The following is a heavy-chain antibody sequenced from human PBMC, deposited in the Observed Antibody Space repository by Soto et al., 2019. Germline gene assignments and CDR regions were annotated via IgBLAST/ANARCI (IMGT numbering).Heavy chain of an antibody. CDR3: SHIVGAGLGYYFDY. J-gene: IGHJ4*02. CDR2: IYWDDDK. Sequence: QITLKESGPTLVKPTQTLTLTCTFSGFALSTTRVAVGWIRQPPGKALEWLALIYWDDDKRYSPFLKRRLTITKDTSKTQVVLTMTNMDPVDTATYYCSHIVGAGLGYYFDYWGQGTLVTVSS. V-gene: IGHV2-5*02. CDR1: GFALSTTRVA. D-gene: IGHD6-19*01.